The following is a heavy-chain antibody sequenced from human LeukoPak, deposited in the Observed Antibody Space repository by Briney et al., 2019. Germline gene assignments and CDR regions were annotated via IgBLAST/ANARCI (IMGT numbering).Heavy chain of an antibody. CDR1: GFTFSNYA. J-gene: IGHJ4*02. Sequence: KPGGSLRLSCAASGFTFSNYAMTWVRQAPGKGLEWVGRIKSKTDGGTTDYAAPVKGRFTISRDDSKNTVYLQMNGLKTEDTAVYYCAKVGVYYYDYWGQGALVTVSS. CDR3: AKVGVYYYDY. D-gene: IGHD3-22*01. CDR2: IKSKTDGGTT. V-gene: IGHV3-15*01.